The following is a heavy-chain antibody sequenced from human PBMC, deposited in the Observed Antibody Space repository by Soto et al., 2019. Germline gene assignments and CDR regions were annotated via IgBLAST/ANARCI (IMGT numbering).Heavy chain of an antibody. CDR1: GFTFSDFE. V-gene: IGHV3-48*03. Sequence: DVDLVASGGGSVQPGGSLRLSCAASGFTFSDFEMHWVRQAPGKGLEWISYISSSGSSIYYADSVKGRFIISRDNANNPLDLQMNNLRAEDTGVYHRARAPKGRAPPRFDSWGQGNLVIVS. CDR3: ARAPKGRAPPRFDS. CDR2: ISSSGSSI. J-gene: IGHJ4*02. D-gene: IGHD3-10*01.